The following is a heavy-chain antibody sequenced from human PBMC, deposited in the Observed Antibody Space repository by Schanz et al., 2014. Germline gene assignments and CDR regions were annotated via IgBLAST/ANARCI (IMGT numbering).Heavy chain of an antibody. CDR3: AKAFRTTKYYGMDV. CDR1: GFMFEDYD. D-gene: IGHD1-1*01. V-gene: IGHV3-23*04. Sequence: EEQLVESGGGLVQPGRSLRLSCAASGFMFEDYDMHWVRQAPGKGLEWVSAISSTGGSTYYADSVKGRFTISRDNSKNTLSLLVNSLRGEDTATYYCAKAFRTTKYYGMDVWGQGTTVTVS. CDR2: ISSTGGST. J-gene: IGHJ6*02.